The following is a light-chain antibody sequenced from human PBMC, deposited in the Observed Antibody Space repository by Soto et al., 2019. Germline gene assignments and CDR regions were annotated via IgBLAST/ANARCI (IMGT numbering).Light chain of an antibody. CDR1: QDITNY. V-gene: IGKV1-33*01. J-gene: IGKJ4*01. CDR2: DAS. Sequence: DIQMTQSPSSLSASVGDRVTVTCQASQDITNYLNWYQQQPGKAPKLLIYDASNLETGVPSRFSGSGYGKDFTFTISSLQPEDIATYDGQQYDSIPPSITVGGGTNVEIK. CDR3: QQYDSIPPSIT.